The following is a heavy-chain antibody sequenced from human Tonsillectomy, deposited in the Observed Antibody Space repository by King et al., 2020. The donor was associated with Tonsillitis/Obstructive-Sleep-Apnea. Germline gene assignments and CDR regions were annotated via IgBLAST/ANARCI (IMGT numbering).Heavy chain of an antibody. CDR3: AREDGYCSGGSXXSKAFDI. CDR1: RFTFSSYA. V-gene: IGHV3-30*01. Sequence: QLVQSGGGVVQPGRSLRLSCAASRFTFSSYAMHWVRQVPGKGLEWVAVISYDGGNKYYADSVKGRFTISRDNSKNTLYLQMNSLRAEDTAVYYCAREDGYCSGGSXXSKAFDIWGQGTMVTVSS. D-gene: IGHD2-15*01. J-gene: IGHJ3*02. CDR2: ISYDGGNK.